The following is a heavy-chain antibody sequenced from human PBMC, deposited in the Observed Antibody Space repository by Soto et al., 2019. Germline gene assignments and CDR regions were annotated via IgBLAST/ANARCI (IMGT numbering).Heavy chain of an antibody. Sequence: SETLSLTCAVYGGSFSGYYWTWIRQPPGTGLEWIGEINHSGSTNYNPSLKSRVTISVDTSKNQFSLKLSSVTAADTAVYYCARQPPRITILGVVVLNLDNWGQGTLVTVSS. CDR1: GGSFSGYY. CDR2: INHSGST. J-gene: IGHJ4*02. D-gene: IGHD3-3*01. V-gene: IGHV4-34*01. CDR3: ARQPPRITILGVVVLNLDN.